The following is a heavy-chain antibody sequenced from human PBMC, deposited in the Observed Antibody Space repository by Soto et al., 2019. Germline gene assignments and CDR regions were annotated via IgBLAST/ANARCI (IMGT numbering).Heavy chain of an antibody. V-gene: IGHV5-10-1*01. CDR1: GYSFTNSW. CDR3: TRQSETYYDSSGYYFDY. D-gene: IGHD3-22*01. Sequence: GESLKISRKGSGYSFTNSWINWVRQMPGKGLEWMGRIDPRDSYANYSPSFQGHVTISADKSISTAYLQRSSLKASDTAMYYCTRQSETYYDSSGYYFDYWGQGTLVTVSS. J-gene: IGHJ4*02. CDR2: IDPRDSYA.